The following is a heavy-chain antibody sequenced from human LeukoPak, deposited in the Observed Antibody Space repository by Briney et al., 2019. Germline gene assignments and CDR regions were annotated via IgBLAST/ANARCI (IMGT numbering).Heavy chain of an antibody. CDR2: INHSGST. J-gene: IGHJ1*01. V-gene: IGHV4-34*01. D-gene: IGHD6-19*01. CDR3: ARTPKHWLGSGYFQH. Sequence: SETLSLTCAVYGGSFSGYYWSWIRQPPGKGLEWIGEINHSGSTNYNPSLKSRVTISVDTSKNQFSLKLSSVTAADTAVYYCARTPKHWLGSGYFQHWGQGTLVTVSS. CDR1: GGSFSGYY.